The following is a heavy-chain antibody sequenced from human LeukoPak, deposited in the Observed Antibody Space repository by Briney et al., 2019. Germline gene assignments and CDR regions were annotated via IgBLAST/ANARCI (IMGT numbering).Heavy chain of an antibody. Sequence: GGSLRLSCAASEFTFSSYWMHWVRQAPGKGLVWVSRINSDGSSTDYADSVKGRFTVSRDNAKNTMYLQMNSLRVGDAAVYYCARPPDILTGKNWFDSWGQGTLVTVSS. CDR2: INSDGSST. V-gene: IGHV3-74*01. J-gene: IGHJ5*01. D-gene: IGHD3-9*01. CDR1: EFTFSSYW. CDR3: ARPPDILTGKNWFDS.